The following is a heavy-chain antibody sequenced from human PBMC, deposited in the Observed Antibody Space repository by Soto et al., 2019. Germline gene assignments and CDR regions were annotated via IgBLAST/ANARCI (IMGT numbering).Heavy chain of an antibody. V-gene: IGHV4-39*01. CDR3: TGSNSEYHFHH. Sequence: QLQLQESGPGLVKPSETLSLTSTVSGGSISTSGYYWGWVRQPPGKGLEWIGYIYYSGTTYYNPSLKSRVTISVDTSKNQFSLKLNSVTAADTAVYYCTGSNSEYHFHHWGQGTLVAVSS. CDR2: IYYSGTT. CDR1: GGSISTSGYY. J-gene: IGHJ4*02. D-gene: IGHD4-4*01.